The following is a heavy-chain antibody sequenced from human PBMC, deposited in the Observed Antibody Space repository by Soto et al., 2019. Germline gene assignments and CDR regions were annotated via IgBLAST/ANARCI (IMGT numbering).Heavy chain of an antibody. CDR1: GFTFSHYG. V-gene: IGHV3-33*01. CDR3: ARGTYYDILTGYSNHDY. CDR2: IWYDGSNY. Sequence: PGGSLRLSCAASGFTFSHYGMHWVRQAPDKGLEWVAVIWYDGSNYYYADSVKGRFTISRDNSKNTLYLQMSSLRVEDTAVYYCARGTYYDILTGYSNHDYWGQGTLVTVSS. D-gene: IGHD3-9*01. J-gene: IGHJ4*02.